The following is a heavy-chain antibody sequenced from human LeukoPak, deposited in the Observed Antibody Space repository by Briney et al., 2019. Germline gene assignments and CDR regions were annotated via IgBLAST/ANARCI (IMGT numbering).Heavy chain of an antibody. Sequence: PGGSLRLSCAASGFTFNSYTMNWVRQAPGKGLEWVSSISSTSSYIYYADSVKSRFTISRDNAKNSLYLQMNSLRADDTAVYYCARGRRRLAAPGATPPAPYFDYWGQGTLVTVSS. V-gene: IGHV3-21*01. J-gene: IGHJ4*02. CDR1: GFTFNSYT. CDR3: ARGRRRLAAPGATPPAPYFDY. D-gene: IGHD6-13*01. CDR2: ISSTSSYI.